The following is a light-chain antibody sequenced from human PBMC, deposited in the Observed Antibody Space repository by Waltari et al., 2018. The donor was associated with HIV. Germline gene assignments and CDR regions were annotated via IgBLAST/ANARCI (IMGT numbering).Light chain of an antibody. Sequence: SSVLTQPPSVSVAPGQTARVTCGGDNIGTKSVHWYQLKAGQAPELIVFDNSDRPPGIPERLSGSNSGNMATLTISRVEAGDEADYYCQVWDSSRDHVVFGGGTKLTVL. CDR1: NIGTKS. V-gene: IGLV3-21*02. CDR2: DNS. CDR3: QVWDSSRDHVV. J-gene: IGLJ2*01.